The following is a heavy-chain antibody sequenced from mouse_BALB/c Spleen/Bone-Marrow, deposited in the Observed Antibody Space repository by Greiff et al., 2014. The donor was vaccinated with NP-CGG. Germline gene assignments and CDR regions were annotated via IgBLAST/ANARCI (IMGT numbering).Heavy chain of an antibody. Sequence: VQLQQSGPELVKPGASXKXXCXXSGYTFTDYNMHWVKQSHGKSLEWIGYIYPXXXXXXYXXXFKXXATLTVDNSSSTAYMELRSLTSEDSAVYYCARLGRDYWGQGTTLTVSS. V-gene: IGHV1S29*02. CDR3: ARLGRDY. J-gene: IGHJ2*01. CDR1: GYTFTDYN. CDR2: IYPXXXXX. D-gene: IGHD4-1*01.